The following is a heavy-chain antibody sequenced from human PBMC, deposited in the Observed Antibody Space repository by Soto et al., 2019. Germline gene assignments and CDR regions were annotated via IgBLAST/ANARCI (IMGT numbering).Heavy chain of an antibody. CDR3: ARAVLGDCSGGSCYYCDY. Sequence: QVQLVQSGAEVKKPGSSVKVSCKASGGTFSSYAISWVRQAPGQGLEWMGGIIPIFGTANYAQKFQGRVTITADKSTSTAYMELSSLRSEDTAVYYCARAVLGDCSGGSCYYCDYWGQGTLVTVPS. J-gene: IGHJ4*02. D-gene: IGHD2-15*01. V-gene: IGHV1-69*06. CDR2: IIPIFGTA. CDR1: GGTFSSYA.